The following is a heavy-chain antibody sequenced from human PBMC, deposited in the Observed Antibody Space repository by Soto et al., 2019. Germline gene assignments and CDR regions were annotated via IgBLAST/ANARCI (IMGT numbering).Heavy chain of an antibody. J-gene: IGHJ6*02. V-gene: IGHV1-2*02. CDR3: ARDGLDRRHYYYGMDV. D-gene: IGHD6-19*01. CDR2: INSNRGAT. Sequence: AAVKVTCQASGSSFIGYYMQWVRQAPGQGLEWMGWINSNRGATNYAQKFQGRVTMTRDTSISTAYTAPSRLKSNDTAVYYCARDGLDRRHYYYGMDVWGQGTTVTVSS. CDR1: GSSFIGYY.